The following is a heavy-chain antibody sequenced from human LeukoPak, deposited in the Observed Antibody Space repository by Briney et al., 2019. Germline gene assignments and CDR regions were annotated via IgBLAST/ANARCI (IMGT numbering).Heavy chain of an antibody. CDR3: AGVDYGDYFNYYYYMDV. Sequence: GGSLRLSCAASGFTVSSNYMSWVRQAPGKGLEWVSVIYSGGSTYYADSVKGRFTISRDNSKNTLYLQMNSLRAEDTAVYYCAGVDYGDYFNYYYYMDVWGKGTTVTISS. V-gene: IGHV3-53*01. CDR1: GFTVSSNY. J-gene: IGHJ6*03. CDR2: IYSGGST. D-gene: IGHD4-17*01.